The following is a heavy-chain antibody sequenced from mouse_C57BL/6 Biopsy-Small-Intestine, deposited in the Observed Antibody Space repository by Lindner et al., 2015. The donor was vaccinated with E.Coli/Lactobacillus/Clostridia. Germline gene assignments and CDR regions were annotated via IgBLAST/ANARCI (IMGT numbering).Heavy chain of an antibody. CDR3: ARQGELGLGY. D-gene: IGHD4-1*01. CDR1: GFTFSNYG. V-gene: IGHV5-6*01. J-gene: IGHJ2*01. CDR2: ISNGGSYT. Sequence: EVQLQESGGDLVKPGGSLKLSCAASGFTFSNYGMSWVRQTPDKRLEWVATISNGGSYTYYPDSVKGRFTISRDNAKNTLYLQMSSLKSEDTAMYYCARQGELGLGYWGQGTTLTVSS.